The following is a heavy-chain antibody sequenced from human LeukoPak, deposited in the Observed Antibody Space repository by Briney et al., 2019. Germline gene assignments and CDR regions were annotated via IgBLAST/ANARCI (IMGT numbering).Heavy chain of an antibody. CDR3: ARARVVPAANYYYMDV. D-gene: IGHD2-2*01. J-gene: IGHJ6*03. Sequence: SSMKVSCKASGATFSSYAISWVRQAPGQGLEWMGGIIPIFGTANYAQKFQGRVTITTDESTSTAYMELSSLSSEDTAVYYCARARVVPAANYYYMDVWGKGTTVTVSS. CDR2: IIPIFGTA. V-gene: IGHV1-69*05. CDR1: GATFSSYA.